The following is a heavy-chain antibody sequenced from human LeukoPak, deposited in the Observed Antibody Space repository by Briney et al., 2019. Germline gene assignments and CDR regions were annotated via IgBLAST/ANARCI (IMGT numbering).Heavy chain of an antibody. Sequence: PGGSLRLSCAASGFTFINYAMTWVRQAPGQGLEWVSATSGSGDSTFNADFVKGRFTISRDNVKNTLYLQMNSLRVEDTAVYYCARDPRNVGLAPWGQGTLVTVSS. CDR2: TSGSGDST. V-gene: IGHV3-23*01. D-gene: IGHD2-15*01. CDR3: ARDPRNVGLAP. CDR1: GFTFINYA. J-gene: IGHJ5*02.